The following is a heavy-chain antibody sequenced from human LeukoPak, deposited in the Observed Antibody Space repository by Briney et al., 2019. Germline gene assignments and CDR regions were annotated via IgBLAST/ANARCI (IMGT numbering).Heavy chain of an antibody. J-gene: IGHJ6*02. CDR3: ATRGVWFGAPGGYYYGMDV. CDR2: IYYSRST. CDR1: GGPNSSYY. Sequence: SETLSLTCTVSGGPNSSYYWNWLGQPPGKGLEWIGYIYYSRSTNYNPSLKSRVTISVDTSKNQFSLKLSSVTAVDTAVSYCATRGVWFGAPGGYYYGMDVWGQGTTVTVSS. D-gene: IGHD3-10*01. V-gene: IGHV4-59*08.